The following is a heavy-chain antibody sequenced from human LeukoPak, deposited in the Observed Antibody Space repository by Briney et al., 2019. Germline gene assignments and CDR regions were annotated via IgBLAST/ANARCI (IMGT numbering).Heavy chain of an antibody. CDR1: GYTFTSYY. D-gene: IGHD1/OR15-1a*01. J-gene: IGHJ3*02. CDR3: AKQTMTLALFGAFDI. CDR2: INPSGGST. Sequence: ASVKVSCKASGYTFTSYYMHWVRQAPGQGLEWMGIINPSGGSTSYAQKFQGRVTMTRDMSTSTVHMELSSLRSEDTAVYYCAKQTMTLALFGAFDIWGQGTMVTVSS. V-gene: IGHV1-46*01.